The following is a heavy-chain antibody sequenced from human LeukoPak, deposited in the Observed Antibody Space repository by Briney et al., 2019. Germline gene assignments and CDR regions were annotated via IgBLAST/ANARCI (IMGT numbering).Heavy chain of an antibody. CDR1: GESFSDHY. V-gene: IGHV4-34*01. CDR2: STHSGST. CDR3: ARGRTGAAALGF. Sequence: SETLSLTCAVYGESFSDHYWTWIRQPPGKGLEWIGESTHSGSTNYNPSLKSRVTISVDTSKSQFSLKLTSMTAADTAVYYCARGRTGAAALGFWGPGTLVTVSS. D-gene: IGHD2-2*01. J-gene: IGHJ4*02.